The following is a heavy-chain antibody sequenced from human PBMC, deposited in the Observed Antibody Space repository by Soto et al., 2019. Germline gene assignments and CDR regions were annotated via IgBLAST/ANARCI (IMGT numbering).Heavy chain of an antibody. CDR1: GGSISSSNW. D-gene: IGHD6-19*01. CDR3: ARDQYLAGAAPGWNYGMDV. J-gene: IGHJ6*02. Sequence: SETLSLTCAVSGGSISSSNWWSWVRQPPGKGLEWIGEIYHSGSTNYNPSLKSRVTISVDKSKNQFSLKLSSVTAADTAVYYCARDQYLAGAAPGWNYGMDVWGQGTTVTVSS. CDR2: IYHSGST. V-gene: IGHV4-4*02.